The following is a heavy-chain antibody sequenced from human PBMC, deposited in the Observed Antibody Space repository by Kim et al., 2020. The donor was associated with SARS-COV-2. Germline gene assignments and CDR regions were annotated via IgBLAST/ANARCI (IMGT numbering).Heavy chain of an antibody. CDR3: AKSRRQWLSSPSSGY. V-gene: IGHV3-23*01. J-gene: IGHJ4*02. CDR2: ISGSGGST. CDR1: GFTFSSYA. Sequence: GGSLRLSCAASGFTFSSYAMSWVRQAPGKGLEWVSAISGSGGSTYYADSVKGRFTISRDNSKNTLYLQMNSLRAEDTAVYYCAKSRRQWLSSPSSGYWGQGTLVTVSS. D-gene: IGHD6-19*01.